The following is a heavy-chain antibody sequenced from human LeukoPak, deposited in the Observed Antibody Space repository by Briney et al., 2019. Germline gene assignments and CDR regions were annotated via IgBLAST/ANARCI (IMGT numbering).Heavy chain of an antibody. CDR3: ARDAWWFRFDY. J-gene: IGHJ4*02. V-gene: IGHV3-7*01. CDR1: GFSFAGSW. Sequence: PGGSLRLSCAASGFSFAGSWITWVRQAPGKGLEWLANIKEDGSVTNNEDSVKGRSTISRDNAKSSLYLYMNSLRAEDTGVYYCARDAWWFRFDYWGQGTLVTVSS. CDR2: IKEDGSVT. D-gene: IGHD2-15*01.